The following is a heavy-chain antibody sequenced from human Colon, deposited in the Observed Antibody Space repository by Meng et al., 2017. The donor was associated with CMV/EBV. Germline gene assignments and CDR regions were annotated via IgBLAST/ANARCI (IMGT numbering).Heavy chain of an antibody. CDR1: GFTFSTYW. D-gene: IGHD6-19*01. CDR2: INSDGSMT. CDR3: TRDSEPSGNGGWSLVGAYDI. Sequence: GGSLRLSCGGSGFTFSTYWMHWVRQGPGKGLEWVARINSDGSMTSYADAVKGRFNISRDNTKNTLFLQMNNLRSEDTAMYFCTRDSEPSGNGGWSLVGAYDIWGQGTLVTVSS. V-gene: IGHV3-74*01. J-gene: IGHJ3*02.